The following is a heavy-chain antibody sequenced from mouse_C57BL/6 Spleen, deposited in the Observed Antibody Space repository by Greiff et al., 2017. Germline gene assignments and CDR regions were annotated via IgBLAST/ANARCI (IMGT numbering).Heavy chain of an antibody. CDR3: ARSGRLGRGYFDD. D-gene: IGHD4-1*01. J-gene: IGHJ2*01. CDR2: IYPGGGYT. Sequence: VQLQQSGAELVRPGTSVKMSCKASGFTFTNYWIGWAKQRPGHGLEWIGDIYPGGGYTNYNEKFKGKATLTADKSSSTAYMQFSSLTSEDSAIYYCARSGRLGRGYFDDWGQGTTLTVSS. CDR1: GFTFTNYW. V-gene: IGHV1-63*01.